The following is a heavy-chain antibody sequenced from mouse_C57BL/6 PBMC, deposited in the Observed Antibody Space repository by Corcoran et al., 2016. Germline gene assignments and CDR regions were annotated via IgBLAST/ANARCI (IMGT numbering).Heavy chain of an antibody. CDR3: ARGAQADY. V-gene: IGHV1-80*01. D-gene: IGHD3-2*02. J-gene: IGHJ2*01. CDR1: GYAFRSYW. CDR2: IYPGDGDT. Sequence: QVQLQQSGAELVKPGASVKISCKASGYAFRSYWRNWVKQRPGKGLEWIGQIYPGDGDTNYNGKFKGKATLTADKYSSTAYMQLSSLTSEDSAVYFCARGAQADYWGQGTTL.